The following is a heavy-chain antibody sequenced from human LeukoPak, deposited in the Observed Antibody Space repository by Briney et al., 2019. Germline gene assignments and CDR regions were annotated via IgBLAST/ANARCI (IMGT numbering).Heavy chain of an antibody. J-gene: IGHJ6*02. CDR2: INPNSGGT. D-gene: IGHD6-13*01. V-gene: IGHV1-2*04. CDR3: ARGGYGYCSSWYGGGYYYGMDV. Sequence: ASVKVSCKASGYTFTGYYMHWVRQAPGQGLEWMGWINPNSGGTNYAQKFQGWVTMTRDTSISTAYMELSRLRSDDTAVYYCARGGYGYCSSWYGGGYYYGMDVWGQGTTVTVSS. CDR1: GYTFTGYY.